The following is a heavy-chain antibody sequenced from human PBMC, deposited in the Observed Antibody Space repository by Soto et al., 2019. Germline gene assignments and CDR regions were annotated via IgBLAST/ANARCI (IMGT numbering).Heavy chain of an antibody. CDR3: ARASTHGGGYSYGFFFDY. CDR2: ISGSGGST. J-gene: IGHJ4*02. D-gene: IGHD5-18*01. V-gene: IGHV3-23*01. CDR1: GFTFSSYA. Sequence: EVQLLESGGGLVQPGGSLRLSCAASGFTFSSYAMSWVRQAPGKGLEWVSAISGSGGSTYYADSVKGRFTISRDNSKNTLYLQMNSLRAEDTAVYYCARASTHGGGYSYGFFFDYWGQGTLVTVSS.